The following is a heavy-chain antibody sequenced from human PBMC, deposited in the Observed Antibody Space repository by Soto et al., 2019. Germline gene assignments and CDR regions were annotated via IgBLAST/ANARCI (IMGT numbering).Heavy chain of an antibody. J-gene: IGHJ4*02. CDR2: ISYDGSDK. CDR3: ARDLASTTIPNY. Sequence: GGSLRLSCAASGFTFSSYAMHWVRQAPGKGLEWVALISYDGSDKDYADSVKGRFTISRDNAKNSMYLQMNSLRAEDTAVYYCARDLASTTIPNYWGQGTLVTVSS. CDR1: GFTFSSYA. D-gene: IGHD4-17*01. V-gene: IGHV3-30-3*01.